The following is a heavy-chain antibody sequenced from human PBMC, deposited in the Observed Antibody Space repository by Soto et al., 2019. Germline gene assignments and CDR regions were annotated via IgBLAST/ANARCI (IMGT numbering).Heavy chain of an antibody. V-gene: IGHV1-18*04. Sequence: ARVKVSRKACGYTFISYGISWVRQAPGQGLEWMGWISAFNGNTNYAQRLQGRVTITTDTSTSTAYMELRSLRSDDTAVYYCARDGNGNYGMDVWGQGTTVTVSS. CDR2: ISAFNGNT. J-gene: IGHJ6*02. CDR1: GYTFISYG. CDR3: ARDGNGNYGMDV. D-gene: IGHD1-1*01.